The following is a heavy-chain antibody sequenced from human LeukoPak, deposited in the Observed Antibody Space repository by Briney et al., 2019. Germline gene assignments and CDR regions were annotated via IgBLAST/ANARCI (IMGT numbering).Heavy chain of an antibody. J-gene: IGHJ1*01. V-gene: IGHV4-31*11. CDR1: GGSFSGYY. D-gene: IGHD2-15*01. CDR2: IYYSGST. Sequence: PSETLSLTCAVYGGSFSGYYWSWIRQHPGKGLEWIGYIYYSGSTYYNPSLKSRVTISVDTSKNQFSLKLSSVTAADTAVYYCAARCSGGSCYSEKYFQHWGQGTLVTVSS. CDR3: AARCSGGSCYSEKYFQH.